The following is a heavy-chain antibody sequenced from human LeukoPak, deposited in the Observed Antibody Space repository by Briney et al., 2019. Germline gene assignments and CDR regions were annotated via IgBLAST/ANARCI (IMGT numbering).Heavy chain of an antibody. Sequence: GGSLRLSCAASGFTFSSYSMNWVRQAPGKGLEWVSSISSSSSYIYYADSVKGRFTISRDNAKNSLYLQMNSLRAEDTAVYYCARDQYGKTYYDFWSGYQGGYYYMDVWGKGTTVTVSS. V-gene: IGHV3-21*01. CDR3: ARDQYGKTYYDFWSGYQGGYYYMDV. CDR1: GFTFSSYS. CDR2: ISSSSSYI. D-gene: IGHD3-3*01. J-gene: IGHJ6*03.